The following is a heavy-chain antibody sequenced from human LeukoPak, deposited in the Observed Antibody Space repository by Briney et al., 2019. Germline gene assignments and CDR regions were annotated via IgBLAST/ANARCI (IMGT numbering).Heavy chain of an antibody. CDR2: IYYSGST. D-gene: IGHD2-21*02. J-gene: IGHJ2*01. CDR1: GGSISSSSYY. CDR3: ARDSPPGPDCGGDCYNWYFDL. V-gene: IGHV4-39*07. Sequence: SETLSLTCTVSGGSISSSSYYWGWIRQPPGKGLEWIGSIYYSGSTYYNPSPKSRVTISVDTSKNQFSLKLSSVTAADTAVYYCARDSPPGPDCGGDCYNWYFDLWGRGTLVTVSS.